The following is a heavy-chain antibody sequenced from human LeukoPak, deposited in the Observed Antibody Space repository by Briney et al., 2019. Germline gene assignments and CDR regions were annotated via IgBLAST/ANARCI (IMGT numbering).Heavy chain of an antibody. V-gene: IGHV3-33*08. Sequence: TGGSLRLSCAVSGFTFSSYGMHWVRQAPGKGLEWVAVIWYDGSNKYYADSVKGRFTISRDNSKNTLYLQMNSLRAEDTAVYYCARDPYGDYVYAFDIWGQGTMVTVSS. D-gene: IGHD4-17*01. CDR1: GFTFSSYG. J-gene: IGHJ3*02. CDR2: IWYDGSNK. CDR3: ARDPYGDYVYAFDI.